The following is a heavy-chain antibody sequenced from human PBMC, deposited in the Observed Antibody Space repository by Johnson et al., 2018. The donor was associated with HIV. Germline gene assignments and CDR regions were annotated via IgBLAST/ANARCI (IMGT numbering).Heavy chain of an antibody. V-gene: IGHV3-30-3*01. CDR2: ISYDGSNK. CDR1: GFTFTSYT. Sequence: QVQLVESGGGVVQPGRSLRLFCAVSGFTFTSYTMHWVRQAPGRGLEWVAVISYDGSNKYYADSVKGRFTISRDNSKNKLYLQMNSLRAEDTAVYYCARQTLRAFDIWGQGTMVTVSS. CDR3: ARQTLRAFDI. J-gene: IGHJ3*02.